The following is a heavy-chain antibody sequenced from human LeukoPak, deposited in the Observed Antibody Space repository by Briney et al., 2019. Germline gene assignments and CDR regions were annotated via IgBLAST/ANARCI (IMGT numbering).Heavy chain of an antibody. D-gene: IGHD2-2*01. CDR2: ISSSGSTI. CDR3: AKDREVSAARVYDY. V-gene: IGHV3-48*03. CDR1: GFTFSSYE. J-gene: IGHJ4*02. Sequence: GGSLRLSCAASGFTFSSYEMNWVRQAPGKGLEWVSYISSSGSTIYYADSVKGRFTISRDNSRNTLYLQMNSLRAEDAAVYYCAKDREVSAARVYDYWGQGTLVTVSS.